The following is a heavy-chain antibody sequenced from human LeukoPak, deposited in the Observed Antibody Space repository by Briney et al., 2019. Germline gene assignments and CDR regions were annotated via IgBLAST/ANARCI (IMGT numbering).Heavy chain of an antibody. CDR3: FVAGSRKPF. J-gene: IGHJ4*02. CDR1: GYTFTAYY. D-gene: IGHD6-19*01. V-gene: IGHV1-2*06. Sequence: EASVKVSCKAFGYTFTAYYLHWVRQAPGQGLEWMGRITTNSGGTTYAQSFQGRVTMTRDTSISTAYMEMDRLTSDDTAIYYCFVAGSRKPFWGQGTLVTVSS. CDR2: ITTNSGGT.